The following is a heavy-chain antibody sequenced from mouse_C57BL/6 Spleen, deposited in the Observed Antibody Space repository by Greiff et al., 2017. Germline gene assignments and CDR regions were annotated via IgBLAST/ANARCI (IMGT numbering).Heavy chain of an antibody. CDR3: AREGTGTFDY. CDR2: ISDGGSYT. V-gene: IGHV5-4*01. Sequence: EVKVVESGGGLVKPGGSLKLSCAASGFTFSSYAMSWVRQTPEKRLEWVATISDGGSYTYYPDNVKGRFTISRDNAKNNLYLQMSHLKSEDTAMDYCAREGTGTFDYWGQGTTLTVSS. J-gene: IGHJ2*01. CDR1: GFTFSSYA. D-gene: IGHD4-1*01.